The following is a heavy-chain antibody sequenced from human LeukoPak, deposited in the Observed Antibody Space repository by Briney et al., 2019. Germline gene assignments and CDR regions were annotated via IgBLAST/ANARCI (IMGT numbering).Heavy chain of an antibody. D-gene: IGHD3-3*01. Sequence: KPSETLSLTCTISGGSISSYYWSWIRQPPGKGLEWIGYIYYSGSTNYNPSLKSRVTISVDTSKNQFSLKLSSVTAADTAVYYCARGPAAEIFGVVTKYYYYMDVWGKGTTVTVSS. V-gene: IGHV4-59*01. CDR2: IYYSGST. J-gene: IGHJ6*03. CDR1: GGSISSYY. CDR3: ARGPAAEIFGVVTKYYYYMDV.